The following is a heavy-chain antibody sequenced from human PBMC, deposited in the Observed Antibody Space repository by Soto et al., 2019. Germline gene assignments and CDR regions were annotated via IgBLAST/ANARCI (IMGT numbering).Heavy chain of an antibody. CDR3: ARRFGESYDFWSGYPYLHEDYYYGMDV. Sequence: SETLSLTCTVSGGSISSSSYYWGWIRQPPGKGLEWIGSIYYSGSTYYNPSLKSRVTISVDTSKNQFSLKLSSVTAADTAVYYCARRFGESYDFWSGYPYLHEDYYYGMDVWGQGTTVTVSS. D-gene: IGHD3-3*01. CDR1: GGSISSSSYY. J-gene: IGHJ6*02. V-gene: IGHV4-39*01. CDR2: IYYSGST.